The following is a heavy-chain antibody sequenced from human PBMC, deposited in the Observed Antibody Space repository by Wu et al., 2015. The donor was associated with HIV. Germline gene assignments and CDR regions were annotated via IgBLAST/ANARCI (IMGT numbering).Heavy chain of an antibody. D-gene: IGHD3-10*01. Sequence: QVQLVQSGAEVKKPGASVKVSCKVSGYTLTELSMHWVRQAPGKGLEWMGGFDPEDGETIYAQKFQGRVTMTEDTSTDTAYMELSSLRSEDTAVYYCASRFTMVRGVIITVDAFDIWGQGTMVTVSS. CDR1: GYTLTELS. V-gene: IGHV1-24*01. J-gene: IGHJ3*02. CDR2: FDPEDGET. CDR3: ASRFTMVRGVIITVDAFDI.